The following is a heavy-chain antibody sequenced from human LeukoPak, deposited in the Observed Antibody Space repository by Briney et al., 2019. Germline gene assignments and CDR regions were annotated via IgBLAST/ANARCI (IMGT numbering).Heavy chain of an antibody. J-gene: IGHJ5*02. CDR2: ISYDGSNK. D-gene: IGHD1-26*01. CDR3: ARDRLGKRGVANGLLWFDP. Sequence: QTGGSLRLSCVVSGFTFSSYAMHWVRQVPGKGLEWVALISYDGSNKYYADSVKGRFTISRDNSKNTLYLQMNSLRAEDTAVYYCARDRLGKRGVANGLLWFDPWGQGTLVTVSS. CDR1: GFTFSSYA. V-gene: IGHV3-30*04.